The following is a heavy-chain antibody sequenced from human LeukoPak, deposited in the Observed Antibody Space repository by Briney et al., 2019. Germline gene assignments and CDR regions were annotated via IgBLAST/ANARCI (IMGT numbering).Heavy chain of an antibody. CDR3: PWYSSSWLDGMDV. D-gene: IGHD6-13*01. V-gene: IGHV4-30-2*01. CDR2: INHSGST. CDR1: GGSISSGGYY. J-gene: IGHJ6*02. Sequence: SQTLSLTCTVSGGSISSGGYYWSWIRQPPGKGLEWIGEINHSGSTNYNPSLKSRVTISVDTSKNQFSLKLSSVTAADTAVYYCPWYSSSWLDGMDVWGQGTTVTVSS.